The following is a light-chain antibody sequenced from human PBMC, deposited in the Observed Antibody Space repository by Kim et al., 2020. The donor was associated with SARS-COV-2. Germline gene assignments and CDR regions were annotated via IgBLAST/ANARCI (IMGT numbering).Light chain of an antibody. J-gene: IGKJ2*01. Sequence: AATSSRSSQSLLHRIGYNYLDWYLLKPGRSPQHLICLGSGRASGVPERFSGSGSGTDFTLKISRVGAEDVGVYYCMQDLQAPAAFGQGTKLEI. CDR3: MQDLQAPAA. V-gene: IGKV2-28*01. CDR2: LGS. CDR1: QSLLHRIGYNY.